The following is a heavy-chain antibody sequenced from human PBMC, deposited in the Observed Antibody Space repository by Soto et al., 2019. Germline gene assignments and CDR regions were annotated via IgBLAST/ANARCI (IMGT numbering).Heavy chain of an antibody. CDR1: GYSFTTYC. CDR2: IYPGDSDT. Sequence: GESLNISCKASGYSFTTYCIGWVRQMPGKGLEWMGIIYPGDSDTKYSPSLQGQVTISADTSISTAYLQWTSLKASDTAMYYCARSRRGAYSSGWYSPSGYYNYGIDVWGQGTKVTVSS. V-gene: IGHV5-51*01. D-gene: IGHD6-19*01. CDR3: ARSRRGAYSSGWYSPSGYYNYGIDV. J-gene: IGHJ6*02.